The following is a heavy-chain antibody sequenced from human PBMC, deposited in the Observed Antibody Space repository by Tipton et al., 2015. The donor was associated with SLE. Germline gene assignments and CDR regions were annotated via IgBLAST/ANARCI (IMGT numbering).Heavy chain of an antibody. D-gene: IGHD6-19*01. CDR1: GFTFGDYA. CDR3: AKDGIAVADPDAFDI. Sequence: QLVQSGGGLVQPGRSLRLSCTASGFTFGDYAMSWVRQAPGKGLEWVGFIRSKAYGGTTEYAASVKGRFTISRDDSKSIAYLQMNSLKTEDTAVYYCAKDGIAVADPDAFDIWGQGTMATVSS. CDR2: IRSKAYGGTT. J-gene: IGHJ3*02. V-gene: IGHV3-49*04.